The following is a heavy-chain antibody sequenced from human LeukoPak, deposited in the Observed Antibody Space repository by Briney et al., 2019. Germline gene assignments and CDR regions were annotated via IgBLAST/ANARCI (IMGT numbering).Heavy chain of an antibody. CDR3: ARDRSRYGSGSSGFDY. CDR2: INPSGDST. J-gene: IGHJ4*02. Sequence: ASVKVSCRASGYTFTNYYMHWVRQAPGQGLEWMGIINPSGDSTNYAQKFQGRVTMTRDTSTSTVYMELSSLRSEDTAVYYCARDRSRYGSGSSGFDYWGQGTLVTVSS. D-gene: IGHD3-10*01. CDR1: GYTFTNYY. V-gene: IGHV1-46*01.